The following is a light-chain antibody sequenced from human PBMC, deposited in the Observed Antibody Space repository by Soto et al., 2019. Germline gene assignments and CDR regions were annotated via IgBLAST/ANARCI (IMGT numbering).Light chain of an antibody. V-gene: IGLV2-14*01. Sequence: QYALTQPRSVSGSPGQSITISCTETSSDVGSYDYVSWYQQHPGKAPKLMISEVSNRPSGVSNRFSGSKSGNTASLTISGLQAEDEADYYCSSYTSSGTYVFGTGTKVTVL. CDR3: SSYTSSGTYV. CDR2: EVS. J-gene: IGLJ1*01. CDR1: SSDVGSYDY.